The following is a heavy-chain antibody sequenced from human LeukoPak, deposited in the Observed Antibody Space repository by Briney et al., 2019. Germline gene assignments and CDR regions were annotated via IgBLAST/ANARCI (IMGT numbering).Heavy chain of an antibody. J-gene: IGHJ4*02. V-gene: IGHV4-34*01. CDR1: GGSFSGYY. Sequence: SETLSLTCAVYGGSFSGYYWSWIRQPPGKGLEWIGEINHSGSTNYNPSLKSRVTISVDTSKNQFSLKLSSVTAADTAVYYCARVGEASYYFDYWGQGTLVTVSS. CDR2: INHSGST. CDR3: ARVGEASYYFDY. D-gene: IGHD3-10*01.